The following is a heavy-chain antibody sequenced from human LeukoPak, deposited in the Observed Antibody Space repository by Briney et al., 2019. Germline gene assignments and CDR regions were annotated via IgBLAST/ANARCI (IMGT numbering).Heavy chain of an antibody. CDR2: ISYDGTNK. V-gene: IGHV3-30-3*01. CDR1: GFTFSSSD. D-gene: IGHD2-21*02. Sequence: GGSLRLSCAASGFTFSSSDTHWVRQAPGKGLEWVALISYDGTNKYYTDSVKGRFTISRDNSKNTLSLQMNSLRADDTAVYFCVRVSLIVVVPGILDYWGQGILVTVSS. J-gene: IGHJ4*02. CDR3: VRVSLIVVVPGILDY.